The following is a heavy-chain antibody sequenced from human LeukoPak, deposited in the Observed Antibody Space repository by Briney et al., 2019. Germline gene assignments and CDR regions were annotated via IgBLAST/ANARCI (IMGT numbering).Heavy chain of an antibody. CDR1: GGSISSYY. CDR3: ARHLPWILAVAGTYFDY. D-gene: IGHD6-19*01. CDR2: IYYSGST. V-gene: IGHV4-59*08. Sequence: PSETLSLTCTASGGSISSYYWSWIRQPPGKGLEWIGYIYYSGSTNYNPSLKSRVTISVDTSKNQFSLKLSSVTAADTAVYYCARHLPWILAVAGTYFDYWGQGTLVTVSS. J-gene: IGHJ4*02.